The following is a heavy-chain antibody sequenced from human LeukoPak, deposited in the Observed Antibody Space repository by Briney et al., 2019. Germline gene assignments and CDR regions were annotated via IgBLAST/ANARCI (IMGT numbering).Heavy chain of an antibody. J-gene: IGHJ4*02. D-gene: IGHD6-19*01. V-gene: IGHV3-30*03. Sequence: GGSLRLSCAASGFTLSSYGMHWVRQAPGKGLEWVAVISYDGSNKYYADSVKGRFTISRDNSKNTLYLQMNSLRAEDTAVYYCASAIAVAGTGFDYWGQGTLVTVSS. CDR1: GFTLSSYG. CDR3: ASAIAVAGTGFDY. CDR2: ISYDGSNK.